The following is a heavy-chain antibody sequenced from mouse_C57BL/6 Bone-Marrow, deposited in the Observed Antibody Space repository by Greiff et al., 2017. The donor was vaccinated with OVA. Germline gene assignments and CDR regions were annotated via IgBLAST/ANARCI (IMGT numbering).Heavy chain of an antibody. J-gene: IGHJ3*01. CDR3: ARSNTTVPFAY. D-gene: IGHD1-1*01. Sequence: VQRVESGAELARPGASVKLSCKASGYTFTSYGISWVKQRTGQGLEWIGEIYPRSGNTYYNEKFKGKATLTADKSSSTAYMELRSLTSEDSAVYFCARSNTTVPFAYWGQGTRVTVSA. V-gene: IGHV1-81*01. CDR2: IYPRSGNT. CDR1: GYTFTSYG.